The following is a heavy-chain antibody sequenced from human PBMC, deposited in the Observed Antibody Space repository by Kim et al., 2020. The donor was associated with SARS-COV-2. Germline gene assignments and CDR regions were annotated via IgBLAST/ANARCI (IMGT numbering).Heavy chain of an antibody. CDR2: INPNSGGT. Sequence: ASVKVSCKASGYTFTGYYMHWVRQAPGQGLEWMGWINPNSGGTNYAQKFQGRVTMTRDTSISTAYMELSRLRSDDTAVYYCARIHEWLVPGGMDVWGQGTTVTVSS. J-gene: IGHJ6*02. V-gene: IGHV1-2*02. D-gene: IGHD6-19*01. CDR1: GYTFTGYY. CDR3: ARIHEWLVPGGMDV.